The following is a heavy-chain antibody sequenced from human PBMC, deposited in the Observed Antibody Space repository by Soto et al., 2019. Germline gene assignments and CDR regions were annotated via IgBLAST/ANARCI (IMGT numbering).Heavy chain of an antibody. J-gene: IGHJ3*02. CDR3: ARGYGSGSSAAFDI. D-gene: IGHD3-10*01. Sequence: QVQLVESGGGVVQPGRSLRLSCAASGFTFSSYGMRWVRQAPGKGLEWVAVIWYDGSNKYYADSVKGRFTSSRDNSKNTLYLQMNSLRAEDTAVYYCARGYGSGSSAAFDIWGQGTMVTVSS. CDR2: IWYDGSNK. CDR1: GFTFSSYG. V-gene: IGHV3-33*01.